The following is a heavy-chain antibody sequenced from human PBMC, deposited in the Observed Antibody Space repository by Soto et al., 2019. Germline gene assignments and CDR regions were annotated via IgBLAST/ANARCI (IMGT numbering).Heavy chain of an antibody. CDR3: AKVHDYGDYFYYYGMDV. CDR2: ISYDGSNK. D-gene: IGHD4-17*01. V-gene: IGHV3-30*18. J-gene: IGHJ6*02. CDR1: GCTFSSYG. Sequence: GGSLRLSCAASGCTFSSYGMHWVRQAPGKGLEWVAVISYDGSNKYYADSVKGRFTISRDNSKNTLYLQMNSLRAEDTAVYYCAKVHDYGDYFYYYGMDVWGQGTTVTVSS.